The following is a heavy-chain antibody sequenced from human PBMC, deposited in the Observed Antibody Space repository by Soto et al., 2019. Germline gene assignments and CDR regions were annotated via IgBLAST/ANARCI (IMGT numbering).Heavy chain of an antibody. CDR3: ARPTYDSSGYPTGFDY. J-gene: IGHJ4*02. CDR1: GYRFTSYW. D-gene: IGHD3-22*01. Sequence: EVQLVQSGAEVKKRGESLRISCKGSGYRFTSYWISWVRQMPGKGLEWMGRIDPSDSYTNYSPSFQGHVTISADKSISTAYLQSSTLKASDTAMYYCARPTYDSSGYPTGFDYWGQGTLVTVSS. V-gene: IGHV5-10-1*01. CDR2: IDPSDSYT.